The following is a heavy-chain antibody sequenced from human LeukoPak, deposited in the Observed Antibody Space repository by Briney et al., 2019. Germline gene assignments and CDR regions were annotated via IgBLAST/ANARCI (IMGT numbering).Heavy chain of an antibody. CDR3: AIQPNWNDGSY. CDR2: IQYDGSNK. Sequence: PGGSLRLSCAASGFTFSSYGMHWVRQAPGKGLEWVTFIQYDGSNKYYADSVKGRFSISRDNSKNTLYLQMNSLRAEDTAVYYCAIQPNWNDGSYWGQGTLVTVSS. J-gene: IGHJ4*02. V-gene: IGHV3-30*02. CDR1: GFTFSSYG. D-gene: IGHD1-20*01.